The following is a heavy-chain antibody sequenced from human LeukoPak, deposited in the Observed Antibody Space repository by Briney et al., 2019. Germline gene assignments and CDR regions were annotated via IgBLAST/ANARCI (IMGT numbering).Heavy chain of an antibody. CDR1: GFRFSSYW. CDR3: TTVSRGYSSG. CDR2: IKSKTDGGTT. D-gene: IGHD6-19*01. V-gene: IGHV3-15*01. J-gene: IGHJ4*02. Sequence: GGSLRLSCVVSGFRFSSYWMNWVRRAPGKGLEWVGRIKSKTDGGTTDYAAPVKGRFTISRDDSKNTLYLQMNSLKTEDTAVYYCTTVSRGYSSGWGQGTLVTVSS.